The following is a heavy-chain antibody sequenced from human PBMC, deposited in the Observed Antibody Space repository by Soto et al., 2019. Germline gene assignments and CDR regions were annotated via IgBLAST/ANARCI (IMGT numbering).Heavy chain of an antibody. CDR3: ARAKLCNSLSCPHSFDT. J-gene: IGHJ4*02. Sequence: QVHLQESGPGLVNASGTLSLTCGVSGGSISTNNWWSWVRQTPGQGREWIAEVYHSGSTNYNPSLKSRLTISVDQSKNQFSLRLTSVTAADSAVYYCARAKLCNSLSCPHSFDTWGQGTLVSVSS. D-gene: IGHD2-2*01. CDR1: GGSISTNNW. V-gene: IGHV4-4*02. CDR2: VYHSGST.